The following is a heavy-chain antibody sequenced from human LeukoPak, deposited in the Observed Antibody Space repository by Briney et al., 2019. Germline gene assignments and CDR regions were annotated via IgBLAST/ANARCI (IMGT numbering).Heavy chain of an antibody. V-gene: IGHV3-53*01. D-gene: IGHD3-22*01. CDR1: GFTVSSNY. CDR2: IYSGGST. CDR3: AKYYYDSSGYYS. Sequence: GGSLRLSCAASGFTVSSNYMSWVRQAPGKGLEWVSVIYSGGSTYYADSVKGRFTISRDNSKNTLYLQMNSLRAEDTAVYYCAKYYYDSSGYYSWGQGTLVTVSS. J-gene: IGHJ4*02.